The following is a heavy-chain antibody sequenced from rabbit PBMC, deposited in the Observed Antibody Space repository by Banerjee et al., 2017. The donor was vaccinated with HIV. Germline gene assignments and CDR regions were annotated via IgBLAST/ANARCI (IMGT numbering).Heavy chain of an antibody. Sequence: QSLEECGGDLVKPGASLTLTCKASGFDFTSTCYMCWVRQAPGKGLQLIASIDSSSGSTDYASWVNGRFTISKTSSTTVTLQMTSLTAADTATYFCARDAGTSFSTYGMDLWGPGTLVTVS. CDR1: GFDFTSTCY. D-gene: IGHD8-1*01. CDR2: IDSSSGST. CDR3: ARDAGTSFSTYGMDL. J-gene: IGHJ6*01. V-gene: IGHV1S40*01.